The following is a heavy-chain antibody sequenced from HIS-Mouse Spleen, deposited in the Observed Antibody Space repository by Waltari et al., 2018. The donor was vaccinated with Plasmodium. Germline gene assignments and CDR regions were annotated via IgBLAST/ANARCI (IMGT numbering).Heavy chain of an antibody. CDR2: ISGYNGKT. V-gene: IGHV1-18*01. J-gene: IGHJ4*02. Sequence: QVQLVQSGAEGKRPGASVKVSCKASGYTFSSYGISWVRQSPGQGLEWMGWISGYNGKTNDAQKVQGRVTMTTDPSTSTAYMGLRSLRSDDTAVYYCARLLPWVHGHFDYWGQGTLVTVSS. D-gene: IGHD1-26*01. CDR1: GYTFSSYG. CDR3: ARLLPWVHGHFDY.